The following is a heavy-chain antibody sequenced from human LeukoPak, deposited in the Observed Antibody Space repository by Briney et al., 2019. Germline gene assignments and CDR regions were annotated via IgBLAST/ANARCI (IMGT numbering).Heavy chain of an antibody. CDR3: ARDKGFWFDP. Sequence: SETLSLTCTVSGGSISSGFYYWSWIRQPAGKGLEWIGRVYSSGSTNYNPSLKSRVTISVDTSKNQFSLKLSSVTAADTAVYYCARDKGFWFDPWGQGTLVTVSS. CDR1: GGSISSGFYY. V-gene: IGHV4-61*02. CDR2: VYSSGST. J-gene: IGHJ5*02.